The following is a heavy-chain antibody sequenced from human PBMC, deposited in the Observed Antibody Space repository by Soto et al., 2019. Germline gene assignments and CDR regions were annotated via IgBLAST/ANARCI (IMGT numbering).Heavy chain of an antibody. Sequence: SGESLKISCKASGYRFTSYWISWVRQMPGKGLEWMGRIEPSDSYIDYSPSFQGHVTIAVDKSTTTAYLQWSSLKASDTAIYYCARLRPLQPSYGMDVWGQGTTVTVSS. CDR3: ARLRPLQPSYGMDV. CDR1: GYRFTSYW. V-gene: IGHV5-10-1*01. CDR2: IEPSDSYI. D-gene: IGHD3-16*01. J-gene: IGHJ6*02.